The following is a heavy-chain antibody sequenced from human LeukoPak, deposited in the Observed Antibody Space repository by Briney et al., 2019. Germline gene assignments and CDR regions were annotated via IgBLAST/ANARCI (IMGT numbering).Heavy chain of an antibody. Sequence: ASVKVSCKASGDTFTSYGISWGRQAPGQGLEWMGWISAYNGNTNYAQKLQGRVTMTTDTSTSTAYMELRSLRSDDTAVYYCAREGYCSGGSCRHNWFDPWGQGTLVTVSS. CDR2: ISAYNGNT. D-gene: IGHD2-15*01. CDR1: GDTFTSYG. CDR3: AREGYCSGGSCRHNWFDP. J-gene: IGHJ5*02. V-gene: IGHV1-18*04.